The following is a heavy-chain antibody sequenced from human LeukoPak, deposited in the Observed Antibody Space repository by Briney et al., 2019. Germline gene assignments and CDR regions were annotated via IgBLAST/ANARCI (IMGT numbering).Heavy chain of an antibody. CDR2: INSDGSTT. D-gene: IGHD5-18*01. CDR3: ARDAVDTANAV. CDR1: GFTFTTYW. V-gene: IGHV3-74*01. J-gene: IGHJ6*02. Sequence: GSLRLSCAASGFTFTTYWMHWVRQAPGKGLVRVSHINSDGSTTSYADSVKGRFTISRDNVKNTLYLQMNSLRAEDTAVYYCARDAVDTANAVWGQGTTVTVSS.